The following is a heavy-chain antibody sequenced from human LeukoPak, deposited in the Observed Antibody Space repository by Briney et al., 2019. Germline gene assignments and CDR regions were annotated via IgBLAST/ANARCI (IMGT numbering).Heavy chain of an antibody. J-gene: IGHJ4*02. Sequence: GGSLRLSCAASGFTFSSYEMNWVRQAPGKGLEGGSYISKSGTTIYYADSVRGRFTISRDNAKHSLYLQMNSLRAEDTAVYYCARSPTGSGWYYFDYWGQGTLVTVSS. D-gene: IGHD6-19*01. CDR1: GFTFSSYE. CDR3: ARSPTGSGWYYFDY. V-gene: IGHV3-48*03. CDR2: ISKSGTTI.